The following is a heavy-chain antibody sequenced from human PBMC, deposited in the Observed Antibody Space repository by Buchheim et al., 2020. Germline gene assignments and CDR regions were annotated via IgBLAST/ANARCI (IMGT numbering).Heavy chain of an antibody. CDR2: INPSGGST. Sequence: QVQLVQSGAEVKKPGPSVKVSCKASGYTFTSYYMHWVRQAPGQGLEWMGMINPSGGSTTYAQKLQGRVTMTRDTSTSPVYMELSSLRSEETAVYYCARMSAATDYYYGMDVWGQGTT. D-gene: IGHD2-15*01. J-gene: IGHJ6*02. CDR3: ARMSAATDYYYGMDV. CDR1: GYTFTSYY. V-gene: IGHV1-46*01.